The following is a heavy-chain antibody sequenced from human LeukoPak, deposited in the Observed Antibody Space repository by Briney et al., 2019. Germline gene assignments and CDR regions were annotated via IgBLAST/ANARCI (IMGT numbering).Heavy chain of an antibody. CDR2: INSNGRST. CDR3: TRDVWGDRDNYFDC. CDR1: GFTFSSYW. J-gene: IGHJ4*02. Sequence: GGSLRLSCAASGFTFSSYWMHWVRQAPGKGLVWVSRINSNGRSTSYADSVKGRFTISRDNAKNTLYLEMNNLRAEDTAVYYCTRDVWGDRDNYFDCWGQGTLVTVSS. D-gene: IGHD2-8*01. V-gene: IGHV3-74*01.